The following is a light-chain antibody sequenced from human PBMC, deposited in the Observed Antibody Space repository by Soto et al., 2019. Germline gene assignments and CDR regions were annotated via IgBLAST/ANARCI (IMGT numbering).Light chain of an antibody. CDR2: GVS. J-gene: IGKJ5*01. CDR3: HHYGTSPT. V-gene: IGKV3-20*01. CDR1: QSVGGY. Sequence: EIVLTHSPATLSLSPGDRATLFCRASQSVGGYLGWYQQRPGQAPRLLIYGVSSRATDIPDRFSGSGSGTDFTLTISRLEPADFAVYFCHHYGTSPTFGQGTRLEN.